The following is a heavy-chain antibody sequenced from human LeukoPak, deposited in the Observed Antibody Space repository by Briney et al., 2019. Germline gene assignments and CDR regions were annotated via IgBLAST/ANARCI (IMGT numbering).Heavy chain of an antibody. V-gene: IGHV4-39*01. CDR1: GGSISSSDYY. CDR3: ARRIANRNWFDP. CDR2: IFYSGAA. D-gene: IGHD1/OR15-1a*01. J-gene: IGHJ5*02. Sequence: PSETLSLTCTVSGGSISSSDYYWGWVRQPPGKGLEWIGSIFYSGAAHCNPSPKSRVTISVDTSNNQFSLMLSSVTAADTAVYYCARRIANRNWFDPWGQGTLVTVSS.